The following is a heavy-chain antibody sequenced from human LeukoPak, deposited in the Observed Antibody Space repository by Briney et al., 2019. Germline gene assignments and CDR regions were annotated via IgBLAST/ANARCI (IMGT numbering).Heavy chain of an antibody. CDR1: GYSFTSYW. Sequence: GESLKISCKGSGYSFTSYWIGWVRQMPGKGLEWMGIIYPGDSDTRYSPSFQGQVTISADKSISTAYLQSSSLKASDTAMYYCARLSSTSCYISFCNAFDIWGQGTMVTVSS. J-gene: IGHJ3*02. CDR3: ARLSSTSCYISFCNAFDI. CDR2: IYPGDSDT. D-gene: IGHD2-2*02. V-gene: IGHV5-51*01.